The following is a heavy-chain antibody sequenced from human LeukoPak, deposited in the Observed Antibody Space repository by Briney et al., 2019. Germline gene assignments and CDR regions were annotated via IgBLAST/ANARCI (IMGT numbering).Heavy chain of an antibody. Sequence: SETLSLTCTVSGGSISSYYWSWIRQPPGKGLEWSGYIYYSGSTNYNPSLKSRVTISVDTSKNQLSLKLSSVTAADTAVYYCARHGPALRYFDWLLSPMDVWGQGTTVTVSS. CDR3: ARHGPALRYFDWLLSPMDV. CDR1: GGSISSYY. D-gene: IGHD3-9*01. V-gene: IGHV4-59*08. CDR2: IYYSGST. J-gene: IGHJ6*02.